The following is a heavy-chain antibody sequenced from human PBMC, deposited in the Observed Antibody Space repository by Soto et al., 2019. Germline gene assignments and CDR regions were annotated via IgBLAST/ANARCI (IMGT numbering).Heavy chain of an antibody. V-gene: IGHV3-48*02. J-gene: IGHJ6*02. CDR1: GFTFSSNS. CDR3: ARGSGDHYYYGMDV. Sequence: EVQLVESGGDLVQPGGSLRLSCAASGFTFSSNSMSWVRQAPGKGLEWVSYISSSSSTIYYADSVKGRFTISRDNAKNSLYPQMYSLRDEDTAVYYCARGSGDHYYYGMDVWGQGTTVTVSS. CDR2: ISSSSSTI. D-gene: IGHD3-10*01.